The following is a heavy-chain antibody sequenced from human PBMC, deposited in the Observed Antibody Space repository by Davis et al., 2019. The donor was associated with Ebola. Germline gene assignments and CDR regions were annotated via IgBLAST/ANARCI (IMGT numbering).Heavy chain of an antibody. CDR2: ISSSGSTI. D-gene: IGHD1-1*01. J-gene: IGHJ4*02. CDR3: ARDLDWSFDS. CDR1: GFTFSDYY. Sequence: GESLKISCAASGFTFSDYYMSWIRQAPGKGLEWVSYISSSGSTIYYADSVKGRFTISRDNAKNSLYLQMNSLRDEDTAVYYCARDLDWSFDSWGQGTLVTVSS. V-gene: IGHV3-11*04.